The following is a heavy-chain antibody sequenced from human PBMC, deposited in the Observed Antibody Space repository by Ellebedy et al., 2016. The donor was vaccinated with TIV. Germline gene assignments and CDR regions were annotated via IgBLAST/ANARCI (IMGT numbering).Heavy chain of an antibody. CDR3: TKDSGFVAALGTGF. CDR1: GFTFSSYA. J-gene: IGHJ4*02. V-gene: IGHV3-23*01. CDR2: LSGFEQTT. D-gene: IGHD6-13*01. Sequence: GESLKISCAASGFTFSSYAMSWVRQAPGKGLEWVSGLSGFEQTTHYADSVEGRFAISRDNSKNTLYLQMNSLRVEDTAVYYCTKDSGFVAALGTGFWGPGTLVAVSS.